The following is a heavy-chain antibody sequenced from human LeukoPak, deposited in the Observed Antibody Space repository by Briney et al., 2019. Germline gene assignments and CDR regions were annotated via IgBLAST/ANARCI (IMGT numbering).Heavy chain of an antibody. CDR1: GFTFSSYG. V-gene: IGHV3-30*03. CDR2: ISYDGSNK. Sequence: GRSLRLSCAASGFTFSSYGMHWVRQAPGKGLEWVAVISYDGSNKYYADSVKGRFTISRDNSKNTLYLQMNSLRAEDTAVYYCARVRKVVAAADYWGQGTLVTVSS. CDR3: ARVRKVVAAADY. D-gene: IGHD2-15*01. J-gene: IGHJ4*02.